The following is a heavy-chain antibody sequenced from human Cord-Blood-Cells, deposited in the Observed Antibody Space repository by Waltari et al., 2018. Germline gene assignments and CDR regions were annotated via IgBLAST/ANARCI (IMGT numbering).Heavy chain of an antibody. J-gene: IGHJ3*02. V-gene: IGHV3-30*02. CDR2: IRYDGSNK. Sequence: QVQLVESGGGVVQPGGSLRLSCAASGFTFSSYGMHWVRQAPGKGLEWVAFIRYDGSNKYYADSVKGRFTSSRDNSKNTLYLQMNSLRAEDTAVYYCAKVPVSPVDAFDIWGQGTMVTVSS. CDR3: AKVPVSPVDAFDI. CDR1: GFTFSSYG.